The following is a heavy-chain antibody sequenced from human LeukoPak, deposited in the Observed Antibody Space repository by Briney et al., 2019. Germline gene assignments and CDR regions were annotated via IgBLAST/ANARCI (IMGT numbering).Heavy chain of an antibody. CDR1: GGSISSSSYY. J-gene: IGHJ4*02. D-gene: IGHD3-22*01. Sequence: PSETLSLTCTVSGGSISSSSYYWGWIRQPPGKGLEWIGRIYYSGSTYYNPSLKSRVTISVDTSKNQFSLKLSSVTAADTAVYYCARHPVYYYDSSGLLHFDYWGQGTLVTVSS. V-gene: IGHV4-39*01. CDR2: IYYSGST. CDR3: ARHPVYYYDSSGLLHFDY.